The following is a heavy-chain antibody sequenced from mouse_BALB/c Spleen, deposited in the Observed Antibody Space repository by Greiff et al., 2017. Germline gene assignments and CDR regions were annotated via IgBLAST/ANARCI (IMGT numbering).Heavy chain of an antibody. CDR1: GFTFSSYA. CDR2: ISSGGSYT. D-gene: IGHD1-2*01. Sequence: EVQVVESGGGLVKPGGSLKLSCAASGFTFSSYAMSWVRQTPEKRLEWVATISSGGSYTYYPDSVKGRFTISRDNAKNTLYLQMSSLRSEDTAMYYCARTGSRYGYYFDYWGQGTTLTVSS. J-gene: IGHJ2*01. CDR3: ARTGSRYGYYFDY. V-gene: IGHV5-9-3*01.